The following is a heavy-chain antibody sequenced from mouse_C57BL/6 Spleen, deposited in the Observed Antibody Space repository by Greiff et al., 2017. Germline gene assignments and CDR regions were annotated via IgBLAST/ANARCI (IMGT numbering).Heavy chain of an antibody. CDR1: GYTFTSYW. V-gene: IGHV1-59*01. D-gene: IGHD1-1*01. J-gene: IGHJ4*01. CDR3: ARLRGGAMDY. CDR2: IDPSDSYT. Sequence: QVQLQQPGAELVRPGTSVKLSCKASGYTFTSYWMHWVKQRPGQGLEWIGVIDPSDSYTNYNQKFKGKATLTVDTSSSTAYMQLSSLTSEDSAVYYCARLRGGAMDYWGQGTSVTVSS.